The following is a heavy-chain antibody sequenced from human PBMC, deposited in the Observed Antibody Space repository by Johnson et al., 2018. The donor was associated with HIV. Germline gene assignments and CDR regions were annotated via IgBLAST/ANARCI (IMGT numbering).Heavy chain of an antibody. CDR2: ISYDGSNK. CDR3: AQTITLIGRFDAFDI. Sequence: VQLVESGGGLVQPGRSLRLSCAASGFTFSSYGMHWVRQAPGKGLEWVAVISYDGSNKYYADSVKGRFTISRDNSKNTLYLQMNSLRAEDTAVYYCAQTITLIGRFDAFDIWGHGTMVTVSS. D-gene: IGHD4-11*01. V-gene: IGHV3-30*18. CDR1: GFTFSSYG. J-gene: IGHJ3*02.